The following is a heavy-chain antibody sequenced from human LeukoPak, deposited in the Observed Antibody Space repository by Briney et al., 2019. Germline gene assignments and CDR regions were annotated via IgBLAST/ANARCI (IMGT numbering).Heavy chain of an antibody. V-gene: IGHV4-28*01. J-gene: IGHJ5*02. CDR3: ATYGVKGDWFDP. CDR2: IYYDGSA. D-gene: IGHD4-17*01. Sequence: PSETLSLTCAVSGSYISGSNWWGWIRQPPGQGLEWIGYIYYDGSAYYNPSLKSRVTMSIETSKNQFSMKLSSLTVVDTAVYYCATYGVKGDWFDPWGQGALVTVSS. CDR1: GSYISGSNW.